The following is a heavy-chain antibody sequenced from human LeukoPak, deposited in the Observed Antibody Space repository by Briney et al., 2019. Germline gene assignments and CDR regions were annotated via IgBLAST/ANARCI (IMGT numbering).Heavy chain of an antibody. J-gene: IGHJ5*02. CDR3: AREPDA. Sequence: SETLSLTCTVSGDFISGSNYHWGWIRQPPGKGLEWLGTVHYSGNAFYNPSLRGRTTVSVDTSKNQFPLKLTSVTAADTAVYFCAREPDAWGQGILVTVSS. CDR1: GDFISGSNYH. V-gene: IGHV4-39*06. CDR2: VHYSGNA.